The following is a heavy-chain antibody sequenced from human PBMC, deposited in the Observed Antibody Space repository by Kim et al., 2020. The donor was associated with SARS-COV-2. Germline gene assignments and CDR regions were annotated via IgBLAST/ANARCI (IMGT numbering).Heavy chain of an antibody. D-gene: IGHD5-18*01. J-gene: IGHJ4*02. Sequence: GGSLRLSCAASGFTFSSYSMNWVRQAPGKGLEWVSSISSSSSYIYYADSVKGRFTISRDNAKNSLYLQMNSLRAEDTAVYYCARDRGYSYGFPDYWGQGTLVTVSS. CDR1: GFTFSSYS. CDR2: ISSSSSYI. V-gene: IGHV3-21*01. CDR3: ARDRGYSYGFPDY.